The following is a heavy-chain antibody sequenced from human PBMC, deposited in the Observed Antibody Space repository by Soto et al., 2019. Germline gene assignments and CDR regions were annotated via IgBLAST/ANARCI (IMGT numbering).Heavy chain of an antibody. D-gene: IGHD5-18*01. J-gene: IGHJ4*02. CDR2: IIPMLGIA. V-gene: IGHV1-69*02. Sequence: QVQLVQSGAEVKKPGSSVKVSCKASGGTFSSYTFSWVRQAPGQGLVWMGRIIPMLGIANYAQKFQGRVTITADKSTSTAYMELSSLRSEDTAVYDCANRGYSYGFVIYWGQGTLVTVSS. CDR3: ANRGYSYGFVIY. CDR1: GGTFSSYT.